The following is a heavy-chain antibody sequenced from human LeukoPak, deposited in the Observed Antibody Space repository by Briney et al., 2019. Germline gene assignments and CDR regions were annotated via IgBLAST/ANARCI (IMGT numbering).Heavy chain of an antibody. Sequence: SETLSLTCAVYGGSFSGYYWSWIRQPPGKGLEWIGEINHSGSTNYNPSLKSRVTISVDTSKNQFSLKLSSVTAADTAVYYCARGLCSGGSCYSGAFDIWGQGTMVTVSS. CDR3: ARGLCSGGSCYSGAFDI. J-gene: IGHJ3*02. CDR2: INHSGST. CDR1: GGSFSGYY. D-gene: IGHD2-15*01. V-gene: IGHV4-34*01.